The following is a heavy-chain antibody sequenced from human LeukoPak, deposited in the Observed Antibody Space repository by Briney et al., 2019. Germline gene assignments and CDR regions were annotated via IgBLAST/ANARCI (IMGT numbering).Heavy chain of an antibody. CDR2: ISSSGLTI. CDR1: GFNVSSYE. D-gene: IGHD3-3*01. Sequence: QSGGSLRLSCAASGFNVSSYEMNWVRQAPGKGLEWVSYISSSGLTIHYADSVKGRFTISRDNAKNSLYLPMNSLRAEDTAVYYCAREHDLWHEGGNWFDAWGQGSLVTVSS. V-gene: IGHV3-48*03. CDR3: AREHDLWHEGGNWFDA. J-gene: IGHJ5*02.